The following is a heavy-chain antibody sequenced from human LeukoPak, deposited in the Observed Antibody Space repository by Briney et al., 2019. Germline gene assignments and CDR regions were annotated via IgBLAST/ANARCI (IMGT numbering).Heavy chain of an antibody. CDR1: GGSIRSYY. Sequence: SETLSLTCTVSGGSIRSYYWSWIRQPPGKGLEWRGDIYYSGSPNYNPSLKSRVTISEDTSKNQFSHKLRSVTAADTAVYYCARGGSPWEPPPSDFDYWGQGTLVTVSS. CDR2: IYYSGSP. CDR3: ARGGSPWEPPPSDFDY. V-gene: IGHV4-59*01. J-gene: IGHJ4*02. D-gene: IGHD1-26*01.